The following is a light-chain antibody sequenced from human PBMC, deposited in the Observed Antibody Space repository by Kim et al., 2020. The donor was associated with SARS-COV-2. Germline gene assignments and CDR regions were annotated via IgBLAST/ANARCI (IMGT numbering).Light chain of an antibody. V-gene: IGLV3-1*01. CDR3: QSWVRTTLV. CDR1: KLGDKY. CDR2: QDS. Sequence: SYELTQPPSVSVSPGQTASITCSGDKLGDKYACWYQQKPGQSPLLVIYQDSKRPSGLPERFSGSHSWYTAPLTISGTQALDEAYYYFQSWVRTTLVFGG. J-gene: IGLJ2*01.